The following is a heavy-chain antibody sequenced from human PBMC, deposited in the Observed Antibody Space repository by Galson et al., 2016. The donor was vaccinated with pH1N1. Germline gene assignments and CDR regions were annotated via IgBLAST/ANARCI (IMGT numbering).Heavy chain of an antibody. J-gene: IGHJ4*02. CDR2: IYYSGST. D-gene: IGHD3-10*01. CDR3: ARRGIGEFLYYFDY. Sequence: WVRQPPGKGLEWIGSIYYSGSTYYNPSLKSRVTISVDTSKNQFSLKLSSVTAADTAVYYCARRGIGEFLYYFDYWGQGTLVTVSS. V-gene: IGHV4-39*01.